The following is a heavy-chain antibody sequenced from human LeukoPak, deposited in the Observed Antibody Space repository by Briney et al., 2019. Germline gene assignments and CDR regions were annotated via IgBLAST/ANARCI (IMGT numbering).Heavy chain of an antibody. CDR2: IYHSGST. Sequence: PSETLSLTCAVSGGSISSGGYSWSWIRQPPGKGLEWIGYIYHSGSTYYNPSLKSRVTISVDRSKNQFSLKLSSVTAADTAVYYCARAAAAGNDYWGQGTLVTVSS. CDR1: GGSISSGGYS. CDR3: ARAAAAGNDY. V-gene: IGHV4-30-2*01. J-gene: IGHJ4*02. D-gene: IGHD6-13*01.